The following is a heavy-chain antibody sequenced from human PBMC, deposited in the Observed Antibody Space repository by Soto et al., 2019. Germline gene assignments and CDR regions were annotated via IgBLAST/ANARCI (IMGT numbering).Heavy chain of an antibody. J-gene: IGHJ4*02. Sequence: ASVKVSCKVSGYTLTELSMHWVRQAPGKGLEWMGGFDPEDGETIYAQKFQGRVTMPEDTSTDTAYMELSSLRSEDTAVYYCATFITGTPYYFDYWGQGTLVTVSS. CDR2: FDPEDGET. D-gene: IGHD1-7*01. V-gene: IGHV1-24*01. CDR3: ATFITGTPYYFDY. CDR1: GYTLTELS.